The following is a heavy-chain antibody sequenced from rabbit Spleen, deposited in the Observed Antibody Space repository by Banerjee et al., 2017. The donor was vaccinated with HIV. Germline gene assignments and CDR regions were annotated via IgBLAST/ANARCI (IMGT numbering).Heavy chain of an antibody. J-gene: IGHJ3*01. CDR1: GVSFSGSSY. Sequence: QSLEESGGDLVKPGASLTLTCTASGVSFSGSSYMCWVRQAPGKGLEWIACIEGGSSSFTYFASWAKGRFTFSKTSSTTVTLQMTSLTAADTATYFCARDLDGVIGWNFGWWGQGTLVTVS. CDR3: ARDLDGVIGWNFGW. V-gene: IGHV1S40*01. D-gene: IGHD4-1*01. CDR2: IEGGSSSFT.